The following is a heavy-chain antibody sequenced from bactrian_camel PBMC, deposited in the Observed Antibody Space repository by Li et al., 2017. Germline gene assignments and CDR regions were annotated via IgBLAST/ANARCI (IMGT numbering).Heavy chain of an antibody. Sequence: VQLVEPGGGSVQIGGSLSLSCTVSGAKYGRNCMGWFRQTPGKEREGVAAIDDDGTTTYSDSVKGRFTVSQDNAKSTLYLQMNNPKPEDTAMYYCAARSCPIVLRTLGYNYWGQGTQVTVS. V-gene: IGHV3S53*01. J-gene: IGHJ4*01. D-gene: IGHD2*01. CDR3: AARSCPIVLRTLGYNY. CDR1: GAKYGRNC. CDR2: IDDDGTT.